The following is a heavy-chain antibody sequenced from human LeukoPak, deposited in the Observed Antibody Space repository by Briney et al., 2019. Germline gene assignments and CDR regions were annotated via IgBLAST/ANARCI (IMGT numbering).Heavy chain of an antibody. CDR1: GFTFSSYA. CDR2: ISYDGSNK. D-gene: IGHD4-17*01. CDR3: ARDPLWGYGDYPVFDY. J-gene: IGHJ4*02. V-gene: IGHV3-30-3*01. Sequence: GGSLRLSCAASGFTFSSYAMHWARQAPGKGLEWVAVISYDGSNKYYADSVKGRFTISRDNSKNTLYLQMNSLRAEDTAVYYCARDPLWGYGDYPVFDYWGQGTLVTVSS.